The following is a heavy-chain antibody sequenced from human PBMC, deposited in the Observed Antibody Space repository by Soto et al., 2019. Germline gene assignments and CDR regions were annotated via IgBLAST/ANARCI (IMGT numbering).Heavy chain of an antibody. CDR3: ARGGYGSGSYYGV. CDR2: INHSGST. D-gene: IGHD3-10*01. CDR1: GGSFSGYY. V-gene: IGHV4-34*01. Sequence: SETLSLSWAVDGGSFSGYYWSWIRQPPGKGLEWIGEINHSGSTNYNPSLKSRVTISVDTSKNQFSLKLSSVTAADTAVYYCARGGYGSGSYYGVWGQGTTVTVSS. J-gene: IGHJ6*02.